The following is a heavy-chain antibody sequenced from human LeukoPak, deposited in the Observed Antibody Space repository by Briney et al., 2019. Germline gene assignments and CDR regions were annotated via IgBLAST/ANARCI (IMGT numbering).Heavy chain of an antibody. D-gene: IGHD2/OR15-2a*01. Sequence: MSSQTLSLTCAVSGGSISSGGYSWSWLRQPPGKGLEWIGYIYHSGSTYYNPSLKSRVTISVDRSKNQFSLKLSSVTAADTAVYYCARHRLYHNWFDPWGQGTLVTVSS. J-gene: IGHJ5*02. CDR1: GGSISSGGYS. CDR3: ARHRLYHNWFDP. V-gene: IGHV4-30-2*01. CDR2: IYHSGST.